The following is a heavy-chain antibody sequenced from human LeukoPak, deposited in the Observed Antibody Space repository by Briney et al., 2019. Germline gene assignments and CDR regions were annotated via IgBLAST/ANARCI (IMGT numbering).Heavy chain of an antibody. CDR2: ISSSSSYI. Sequence: PGGSLRLSCAASGFTFSSYSMNWVRQAPGKGLEWVSSISSSSSYIYYADSLKGRFTISRDNAKNSLYLQMNSLRADDTAVYYCARGSSALDYWGQGTLVTVSS. CDR1: GFTFSSYS. V-gene: IGHV3-21*01. CDR3: ARGSSALDY. J-gene: IGHJ4*02. D-gene: IGHD3-3*01.